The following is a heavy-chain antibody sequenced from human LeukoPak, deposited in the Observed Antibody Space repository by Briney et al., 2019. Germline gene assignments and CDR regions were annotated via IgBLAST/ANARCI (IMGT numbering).Heavy chain of an antibody. J-gene: IGHJ4*02. CDR3: ASAVAATGFDY. CDR2: IYTSGST. V-gene: IGHV4-61*02. Sequence: SQTLSLTCTVSGGSISSGSYYWGWIRQPAGRGLEWIGRIYTSGSTDYNPSLKSRVTISVDTSKNQFSLKLSSVTAADTAVYYCASAVAATGFDYWGQGTLVTVSS. D-gene: IGHD6-19*01. CDR1: GGSISSGSYY.